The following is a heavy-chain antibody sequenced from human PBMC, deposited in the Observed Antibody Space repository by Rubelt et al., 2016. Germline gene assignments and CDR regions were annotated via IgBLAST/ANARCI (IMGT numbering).Heavy chain of an antibody. CDR3: ARGGTAGPDY. Sequence: QAQLQESGPGLVKPSQTLSLTCTVSGGSISSGGYYWSWIRQHPGKGLEWIGYIYYSGSTYYNPSLKSRVTIAVDTSKNQFSLKLSAVTAADTAVYYCARGGTAGPDYWGQGTLVTVSS. V-gene: IGHV4-31*03. CDR1: GGSISSGGYY. CDR2: IYYSGST. J-gene: IGHJ4*02. D-gene: IGHD6-19*01.